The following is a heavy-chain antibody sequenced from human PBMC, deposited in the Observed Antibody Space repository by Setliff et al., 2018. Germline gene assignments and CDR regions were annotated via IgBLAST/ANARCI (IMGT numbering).Heavy chain of an antibody. V-gene: IGHV3-66*02. D-gene: IGHD2-15*01. CDR3: ARPYSGSGCYAGLET. CDR2: IYNNGTT. Sequence: AGSLTLTCATSGSNVSNNCMSWVRQPPGKGLEWVSVIYNNGTTYYADSVRGRFTISRDNSKNTLYLQMNSLTAEDTAVYYCARPYSGSGCYAGLETWGQGTPVTVSS. J-gene: IGHJ4*03. CDR1: GSNVSNNC.